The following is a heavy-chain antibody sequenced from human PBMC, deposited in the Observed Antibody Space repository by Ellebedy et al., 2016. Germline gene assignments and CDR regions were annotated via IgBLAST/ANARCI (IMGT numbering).Heavy chain of an antibody. CDR2: IYYSGST. D-gene: IGHD3-3*01. J-gene: IGHJ4*02. V-gene: IGHV4-61*05. CDR1: GGSISSSSYY. Sequence: SETLSLTXTVSGGSISSSSYYWGWIRQPPGKGLEWIGYIYYSGSTNYNPSLKSRVTISVDTSKNQFSLKLSSVTAVDTAVYYCARAYYDFWSGYEGLTLGYWGQGTLVTVSS. CDR3: ARAYYDFWSGYEGLTLGY.